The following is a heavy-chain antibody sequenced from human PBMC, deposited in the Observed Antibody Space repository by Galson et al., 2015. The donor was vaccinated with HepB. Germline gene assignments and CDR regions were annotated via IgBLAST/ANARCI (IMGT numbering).Heavy chain of an antibody. D-gene: IGHD3-16*01. Sequence: SLRLSCAASGFTFSSYAMDWVRQAPGRGLEWVSTMSGNGDSTYYADSVKGRFTTSRDNSKNTLYLQMDSLRAEDTAVYYCARGRQLDPWGQGTLVTVSS. CDR1: GFTFSSYA. CDR2: MSGNGDST. CDR3: ARGRQLDP. V-gene: IGHV3-23*01. J-gene: IGHJ5*02.